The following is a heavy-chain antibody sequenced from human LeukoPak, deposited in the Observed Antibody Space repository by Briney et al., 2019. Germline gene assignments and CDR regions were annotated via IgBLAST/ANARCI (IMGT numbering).Heavy chain of an antibody. CDR1: RFTLSTYW. V-gene: IGHV3-33*08. D-gene: IGHD6-13*01. Sequence: GGSLRLSCAASRFTLSTYWMSWVRQAPGKGLEWVAVIWYDGSNKYYADSVKGRFTISRDNSKNTLYLQMNSLRAEDTAVYYCARESIAAAGGSFDYWGQGTLVTVSS. J-gene: IGHJ4*02. CDR2: IWYDGSNK. CDR3: ARESIAAAGGSFDY.